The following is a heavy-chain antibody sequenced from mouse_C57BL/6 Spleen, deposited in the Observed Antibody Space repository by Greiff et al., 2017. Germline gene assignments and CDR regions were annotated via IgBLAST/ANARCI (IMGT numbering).Heavy chain of an antibody. CDR3: ARCRDSGSGDFDY. CDR1: GYTFTSYW. V-gene: IGHV1-55*01. D-gene: IGHD1-3*01. CDR2: INPGSGST. J-gene: IGHJ2*01. Sequence: QVQLQQPGAELVKPGASVKMSCKASGYTFTSYWITWVKQRPGQGLEWIGDINPGSGSTNYNEKFKSKATLTVDTSSSTAYMQLSSLTSEDSAVYYCARCRDSGSGDFDYWGQGTTLTVSS.